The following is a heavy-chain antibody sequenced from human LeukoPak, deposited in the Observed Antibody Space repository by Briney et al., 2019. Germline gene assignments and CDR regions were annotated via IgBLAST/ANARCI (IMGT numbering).Heavy chain of an antibody. J-gene: IGHJ4*02. V-gene: IGHV3-33*01. Sequence: GRSLRLSCAASGFTFSSYGMHWVRQAPGKGLEWVAVIWYDGSNKYYADSVKGRFTISRDNSKNTLYLQMNSLRAEDTAVYYCAREGSSGRTPDYWGQGTLVTVSS. CDR3: AREGSSGRTPDY. CDR1: GFTFSSYG. CDR2: IWYDGSNK. D-gene: IGHD3-22*01.